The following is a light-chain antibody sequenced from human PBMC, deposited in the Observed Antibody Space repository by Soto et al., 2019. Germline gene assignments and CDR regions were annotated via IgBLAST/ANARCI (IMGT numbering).Light chain of an antibody. Sequence: QSVLSQPASVSGSPGQSITISCTGTSSDVGGFEYVSWYQHQPGKAPKLIIYDVTKRPPGVSNRFSGSKSDNTASLTISGIQAEDEGDYYCGSITRSSTSVFGTGTKVTVL. J-gene: IGLJ1*01. CDR3: GSITRSSTSV. CDR2: DVT. V-gene: IGLV2-14*01. CDR1: SSDVGGFEY.